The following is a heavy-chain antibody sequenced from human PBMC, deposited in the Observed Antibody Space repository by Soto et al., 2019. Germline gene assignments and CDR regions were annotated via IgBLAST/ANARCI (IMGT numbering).Heavy chain of an antibody. CDR1: GLTFSNAW. J-gene: IGHJ4*02. D-gene: IGHD3-22*01. V-gene: IGHV3-15*01. Sequence: PGGSLRLSCAASGLTFSNAWMSWVRQAPGKGLEWVGRIKSKTDGGTTDYAAPVKGRFTISRDDSKNTLYLQMNSLKTEDTAVYYCTTGLGITMIVVVTIFDYWGQGTLVTVSS. CDR3: TTGLGITMIVVVTIFDY. CDR2: IKSKTDGGTT.